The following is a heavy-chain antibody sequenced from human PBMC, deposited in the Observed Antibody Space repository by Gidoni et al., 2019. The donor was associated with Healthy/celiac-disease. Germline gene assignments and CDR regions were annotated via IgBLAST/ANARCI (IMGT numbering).Heavy chain of an antibody. D-gene: IGHD6-13*01. CDR2: IYSGGST. CDR1: GFTVSSNY. CDR3: GRGGGGGKAAAGLPFDY. J-gene: IGHJ4*02. V-gene: IGHV3-66*02. Sequence: CAASGFTVSSNYMSWVRQAPGKGLEWVSVIYSGGSTYYADSVKGRFTISRDNSKNTLFLKMNSLRAGDRCVYYWGRGGGGGKAAAGLPFDYWGQGTLVTVSS.